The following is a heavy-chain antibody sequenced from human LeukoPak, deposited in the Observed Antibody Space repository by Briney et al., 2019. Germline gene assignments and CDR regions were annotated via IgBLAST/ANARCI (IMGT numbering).Heavy chain of an antibody. CDR1: GFTFSSYG. CDR2: IKSYTFGGTT. J-gene: IGHJ4*02. Sequence: GGTLRLSCGASGFTFSSYGMSWVRQAPGKGLEWVAFIKSYTFGGTTEYAASVKGRFTLSRDESKSIAYLQMNSLKTEDTAVYYCTTYSSRWFRHFDYWGQGTLVTVSS. D-gene: IGHD6-19*01. CDR3: TTYSSRWFRHFDY. V-gene: IGHV3-49*04.